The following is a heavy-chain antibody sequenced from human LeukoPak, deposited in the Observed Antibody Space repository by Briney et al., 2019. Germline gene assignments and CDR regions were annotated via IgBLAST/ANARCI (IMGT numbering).Heavy chain of an antibody. D-gene: IGHD2-2*01. CDR1: GGTFSNDV. J-gene: IGHJ4*02. CDR3: ARDGAAATEGFRFDY. CDR2: IVPIFGLT. V-gene: IGHV1-69*04. Sequence: ASVKVSCKTSGGTFSNDVITWVRQAPGQGLEWMGRIVPIFGLTNYAQKFQDRVMITADTSATTVYMELSSLRSDDTAVYYCARDGAAATEGFRFDYWGQGTLVTVSS.